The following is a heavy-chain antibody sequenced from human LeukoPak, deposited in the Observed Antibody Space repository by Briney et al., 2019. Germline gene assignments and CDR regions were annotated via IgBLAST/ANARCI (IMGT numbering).Heavy chain of an antibody. CDR3: ARDTDYYGSGRQGYFDH. D-gene: IGHD3-10*01. CDR1: GFNISDNF. CDR2: IFSGGET. V-gene: IGHV3-66*01. Sequence: QSGGSLRLSCAVSGFNISDNFMGWVRQTPGKGLEWVSLIFSGGETYSADSVKGRFAISKDNSKNTLHLQMNSLRVEDTAMYYCARDTDYYGSGRQGYFDHWGQGTLVTVSS. J-gene: IGHJ1*01.